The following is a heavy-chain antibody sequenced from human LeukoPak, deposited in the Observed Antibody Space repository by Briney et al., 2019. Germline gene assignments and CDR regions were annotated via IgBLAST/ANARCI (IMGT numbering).Heavy chain of an antibody. CDR2: IYYSGST. CDR1: GGSISSGGYY. J-gene: IGHJ3*02. V-gene: IGHV4-31*03. CDR3: ARGYGSGGANAFDI. Sequence: PSRTLSLTCTVSGGSISSGGYYWSWIRQHPGKGLEWIGYIYYSGSTYYNPSLKSRVTISVDTPKNQFSLKLSSVTAADTAVYYCARGYGSGGANAFDIWGQGTMVTVSS. D-gene: IGHD3-10*01.